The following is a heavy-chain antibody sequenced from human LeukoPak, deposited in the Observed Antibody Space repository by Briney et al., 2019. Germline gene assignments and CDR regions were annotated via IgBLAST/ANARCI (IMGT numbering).Heavy chain of an antibody. Sequence: PSETLSLTCTVSGGSISSSSYYWGWIRQPPGKGLEWIGSFYYSGSTYYNPSLKSRVTISVDTSKNQFSLKLSSVTAADTAVYYCARGGNYYDSSGYSHWFDPWGQGTLVTVSS. CDR3: ARGGNYYDSSGYSHWFDP. CDR2: FYYSGST. J-gene: IGHJ5*02. CDR1: GGSISSSSYY. D-gene: IGHD3-22*01. V-gene: IGHV4-39*07.